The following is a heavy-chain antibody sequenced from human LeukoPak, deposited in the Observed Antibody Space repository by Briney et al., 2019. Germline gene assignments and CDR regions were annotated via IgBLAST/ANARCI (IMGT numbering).Heavy chain of an antibody. Sequence: AESLSLSCSVSGVSISSSSYYWGRIRQPPGKGLEWIGSIHDSGSTDYNPALKSRVNISVDTSKNQFSLKMSSVTAADTAVYYCARLYGGNSNNYYCDYWGQGTLVTVSS. J-gene: IGHJ4*02. V-gene: IGHV4-39*01. CDR1: GVSISSSSYY. D-gene: IGHD4-23*01. CDR3: ARLYGGNSNNYYCDY. CDR2: IHDSGST.